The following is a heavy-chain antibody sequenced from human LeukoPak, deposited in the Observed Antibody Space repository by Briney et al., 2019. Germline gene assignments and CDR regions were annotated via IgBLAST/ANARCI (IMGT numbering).Heavy chain of an antibody. CDR3: ATEGPDGTYSYFHH. Sequence: PGRSLRLSCEASGFSFSDSGMHWVRQAPGKGREWVAVLWSDERIKYYADPVKGRFTISRDNSKKTVWLQMDSLTVEDTALYYCATEGPDGTYSYFHHWGQGTLVIVSS. J-gene: IGHJ4*02. CDR2: LWSDERIK. V-gene: IGHV3-33*08. D-gene: IGHD1-26*01. CDR1: GFSFSDSG.